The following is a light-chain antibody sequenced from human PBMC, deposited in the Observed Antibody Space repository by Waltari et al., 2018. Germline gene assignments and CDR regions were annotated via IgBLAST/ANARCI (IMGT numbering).Light chain of an antibody. V-gene: IGKV1-39*01. Sequence: DIQMTQSPSSLSASVGDRVTITCRASHSISSYLNWYQQKPGKAPKLLIYAASSLQSGVPSMFSGSGSGTDFPLTIISLQPEDFATYYCQQSYSTPWTFGQGTKVEIK. CDR3: QQSYSTPWT. J-gene: IGKJ1*01. CDR1: HSISSY. CDR2: AAS.